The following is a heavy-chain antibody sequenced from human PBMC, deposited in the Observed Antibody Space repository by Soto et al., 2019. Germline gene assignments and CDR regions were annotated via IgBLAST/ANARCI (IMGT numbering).Heavy chain of an antibody. Sequence: QVQLVESGGGVVQPGRSLRLSCAASGFNFSSYGMHWVRQAPGTGLELVALMSYDGSKKYCTDSVKGRFTISRDTSKNTLYLQMNSLRAEDTAVYYCRVGVADWGQGTLVTVSS. CDR1: GFNFSSYG. CDR3: RVGVAD. CDR2: MSYDGSKK. J-gene: IGHJ4*02. D-gene: IGHD3-16*01. V-gene: IGHV3-30*03.